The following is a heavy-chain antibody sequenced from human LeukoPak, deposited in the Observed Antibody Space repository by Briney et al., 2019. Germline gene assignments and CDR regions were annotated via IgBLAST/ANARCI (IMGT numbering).Heavy chain of an antibody. CDR2: IYDSGST. CDR3: ARDLVDTAMANYYYYYGIDV. V-gene: IGHV4-59*06. D-gene: IGHD5-18*01. Sequence: SETLSLTCTVSGGSISSFYWSWIRQHPGKGLEWIGYIYDSGSTYYNPSLKSRVTISVDTSKNQFSLKLSSVTAADTAVYYCARDLVDTAMANYYYYYGIDVWGQGTTVTVSS. J-gene: IGHJ6*02. CDR1: GGSISSFY.